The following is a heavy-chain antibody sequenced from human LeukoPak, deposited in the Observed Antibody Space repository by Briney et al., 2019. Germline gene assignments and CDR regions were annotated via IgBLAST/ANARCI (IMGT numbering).Heavy chain of an antibody. J-gene: IGHJ5*02. Sequence: KPSETLSLTCTVSGGSICSYYWSWIRQPAGKGLEWIGRIYTSGSTNYNPSLKSRVTMSVDTSKNQFSLKLSSVTAADTAVYYCARDGYSSSWYWFDPWGQGTLVTVSS. CDR2: IYTSGST. V-gene: IGHV4-4*07. CDR1: GGSICSYY. D-gene: IGHD6-13*01. CDR3: ARDGYSSSWYWFDP.